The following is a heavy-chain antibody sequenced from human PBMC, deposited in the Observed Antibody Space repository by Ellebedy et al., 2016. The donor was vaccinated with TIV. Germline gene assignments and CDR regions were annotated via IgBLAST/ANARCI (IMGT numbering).Heavy chain of an antibody. CDR1: GFTFPDFA. V-gene: IGHV3-9*01. D-gene: IGHD3-10*01. CDR2: ISWNSDNI. J-gene: IGHJ4*02. CDR3: AKVPGGLLWFGELSNEYYFDC. Sequence: PGGSLRLSCAASGFTFPDFAMHWVRQAPGKGLEWGAGISWNSDNIGSADSVKGRFTISRANAKNSLYLQMNSLRAEDTALYYCAKVPGGLLWFGELSNEYYFDCWGQGTLVTVSS.